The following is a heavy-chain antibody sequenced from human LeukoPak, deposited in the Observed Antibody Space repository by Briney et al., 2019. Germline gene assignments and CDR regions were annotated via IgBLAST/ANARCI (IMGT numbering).Heavy chain of an antibody. CDR1: GFTVSSNY. CDR3: MQLPGGGY. J-gene: IGHJ4*02. V-gene: IGHV3-53*01. Sequence: PGGSLRLSCAASGFTVSSNYMTWVRQAPGKGLEWVSIIYSGGSTYYADSVKGRFTISRDNSKNTVYLQMNGLRAEDTAVYYCMQLPGGGYWGQGTLVTVSS. CDR2: IYSGGST. D-gene: IGHD1-7*01.